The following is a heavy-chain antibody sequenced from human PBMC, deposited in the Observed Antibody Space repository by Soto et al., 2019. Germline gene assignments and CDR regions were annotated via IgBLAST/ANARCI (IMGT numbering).Heavy chain of an antibody. CDR3: AKELAAAGTFHYYYYYGMDV. J-gene: IGHJ6*02. CDR1: GFTFSSYG. CDR2: ISYDGSNK. Sequence: QVQLVESGGGVVQPGRSLRLSCAASGFTFSSYGMHWVRQAPGKGLEWVAVISYDGSNKYYADSVKGRFTISRDNSKNTLYLQMNRLRAEDTAVYYCAKELAAAGTFHYYYYYGMDVWGQGPTVNVS. V-gene: IGHV3-30*18. D-gene: IGHD6-13*01.